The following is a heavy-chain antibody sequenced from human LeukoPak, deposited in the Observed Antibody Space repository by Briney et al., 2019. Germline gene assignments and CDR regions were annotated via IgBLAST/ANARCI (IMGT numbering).Heavy chain of an antibody. CDR2: IYSGDTT. CDR3: ARRAGGYSHPYDY. J-gene: IGHJ4*02. V-gene: IGHV3-53*01. D-gene: IGHD4-23*01. CDR1: GFTVSGNY. Sequence: GGSLRLSCAVSGFTVSGNYMSWVRQAPGKGLEWVSHIYSGDTTLYADSVKGRFTISRDISKNTVYLQMNSLRAEDTAVYYCARRAGGYSHPYDYWGQGILVTVSS.